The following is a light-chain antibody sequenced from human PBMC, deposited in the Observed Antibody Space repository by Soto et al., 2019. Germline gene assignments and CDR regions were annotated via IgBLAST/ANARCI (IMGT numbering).Light chain of an antibody. Sequence: EMEMTQSPATLSLAPGERVTLSCRASQSISSTYLAWYQQKPGQAPRLLIHDVYNRATGIPDRFSGSGSGTDFTLTISRLEPEDFAVYYCQQYGGSPETFGQGTKVDIK. CDR1: QSISSTY. CDR3: QQYGGSPET. J-gene: IGKJ1*01. CDR2: DVY. V-gene: IGKV3-20*01.